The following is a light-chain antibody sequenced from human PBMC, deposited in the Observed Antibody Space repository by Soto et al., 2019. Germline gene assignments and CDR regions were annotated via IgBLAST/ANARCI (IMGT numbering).Light chain of an antibody. CDR2: AAS. Sequence: DIQMTQSPSSLSASVGDRVTITCRASQRINNYLNWYQQKVGKAPNLLIYAASSVQSGVPSRFSGSGSGTEFTLTISSLQPEDFGTYYCQQSYSTPYTFGQGTKVDIK. CDR3: QQSYSTPYT. CDR1: QRINNY. J-gene: IGKJ2*01. V-gene: IGKV1-39*01.